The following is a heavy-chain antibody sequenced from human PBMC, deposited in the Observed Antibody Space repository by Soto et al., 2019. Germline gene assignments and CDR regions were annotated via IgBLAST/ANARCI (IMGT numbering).Heavy chain of an antibody. Sequence: QLQLQESGPGLVKPSETLSLTCTVSGGSISSSSYYWGWIRQPPGKGLEWIGSIYYSGSTYYNPSLTSRVTISVDTSQNQFALKLCSVTATDTAVYSCARHDTVTPFDYWGQGTLVTVSS. CDR1: GGSISSSSYY. V-gene: IGHV4-39*01. D-gene: IGHD4-17*01. CDR2: IYYSGST. J-gene: IGHJ4*02. CDR3: ARHDTVTPFDY.